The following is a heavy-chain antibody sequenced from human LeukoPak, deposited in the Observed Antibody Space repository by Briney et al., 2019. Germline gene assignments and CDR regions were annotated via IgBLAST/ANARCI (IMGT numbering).Heavy chain of an antibody. CDR3: ARGGFYCGDDCYVDY. J-gene: IGHJ4*02. Sequence: PSETLSLTCAVYGGSLSYYYWSWIRQPPEEGLEWIGEINRSGSTNYNPSLKSRVSISVDTSKNQFSLKLSPVTAADTAVYYCARGGFYCGDDCYVDYWGQGTLVTVSS. D-gene: IGHD2-21*02. CDR2: INRSGST. CDR1: GGSLSYYY. V-gene: IGHV4-34*01.